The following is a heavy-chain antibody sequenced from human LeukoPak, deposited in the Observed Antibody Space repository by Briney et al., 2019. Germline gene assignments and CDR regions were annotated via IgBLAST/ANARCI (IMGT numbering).Heavy chain of an antibody. D-gene: IGHD1-26*01. CDR2: ITNSGTTI. Sequence: PGGSLRLSCAASGFTFTDYYMSWIRQAPGKGLEWVSYITNSGTTIYYADSVKGRFTISRDKSKNTLYLQMSSLRAEDTAVYYCAASLFGSYFIGYFQHWGQGTLVTVSS. J-gene: IGHJ1*01. CDR1: GFTFTDYY. V-gene: IGHV3-11*01. CDR3: AASLFGSYFIGYFQH.